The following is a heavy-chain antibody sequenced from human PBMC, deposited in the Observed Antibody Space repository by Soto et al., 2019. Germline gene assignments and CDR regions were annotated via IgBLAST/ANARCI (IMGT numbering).Heavy chain of an antibody. Sequence: QVQLQESGPGLVKPSETLSLTCTVSGGSISSYYWSWIRQPPGKGLEWIGYIYYSGSTNYNPSLKSRVTVSVDTSKNQFSLKLSSVTAADTAVYYCAREADSGYDFGAFDIWVQGTMVTVSS. CDR2: IYYSGST. J-gene: IGHJ3*02. CDR3: AREADSGYDFGAFDI. CDR1: GGSISSYY. D-gene: IGHD5-12*01. V-gene: IGHV4-59*01.